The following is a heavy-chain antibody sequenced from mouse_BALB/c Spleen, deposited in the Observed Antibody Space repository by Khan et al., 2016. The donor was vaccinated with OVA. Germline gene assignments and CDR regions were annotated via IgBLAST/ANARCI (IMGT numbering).Heavy chain of an antibody. Sequence: QVQLQQSGAELARPGASVKMSCKASGYTFTTYTIHWVKQRPGQGLEWIGYIIPSNDYTNYNQKIKDRATLTEDKSSSTAYMQLSSLTSEDSAVYYCVREGAYYRSDGWFAYWGQGTLVTVSA. CDR2: IIPSNDYT. J-gene: IGHJ3*01. V-gene: IGHV1-4*01. CDR3: VREGAYYRSDGWFAY. CDR1: GYTFTTYT. D-gene: IGHD2-14*01.